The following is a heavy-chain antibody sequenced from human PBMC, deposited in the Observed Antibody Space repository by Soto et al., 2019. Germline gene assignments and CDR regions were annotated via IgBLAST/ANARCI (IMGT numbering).Heavy chain of an antibody. CDR3: ARDLWGYCGTDCYPLDV. J-gene: IGHJ6*02. Sequence: PSETQSLTCTVSGGSISGYYWSWIRQPPGKGLEWIGYMYNTGSTVYNPSFKSRVTISVDTSKNQFSLKLNSVTAADTAVYYCARDLWGYCGTDCYPLDVWGQGTTVT. CDR1: GGSISGYY. CDR2: MYNTGST. D-gene: IGHD2-21*02. V-gene: IGHV4-59*01.